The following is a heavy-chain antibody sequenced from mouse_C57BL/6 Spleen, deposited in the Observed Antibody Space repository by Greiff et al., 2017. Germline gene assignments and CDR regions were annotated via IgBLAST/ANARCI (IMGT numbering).Heavy chain of an antibody. Sequence: QVQLQQPGAELVRPGSSVKLSCKASGYTFTSYWMHWVKQRPIQGLEWIGNIDPSDSETHYNQKFKNKATLTVDKSSSTAYIQLSSLTSEDSAVYYCARGNYSNYGYAMDYWGQGTSVTVSS. CDR3: ARGNYSNYGYAMDY. CDR2: IDPSDSET. CDR1: GYTFTSYW. J-gene: IGHJ4*01. V-gene: IGHV1-52*01. D-gene: IGHD2-5*01.